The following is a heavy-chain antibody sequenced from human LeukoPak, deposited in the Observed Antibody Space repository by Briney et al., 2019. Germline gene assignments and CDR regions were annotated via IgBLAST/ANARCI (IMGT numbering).Heavy chain of an antibody. J-gene: IGHJ4*02. Sequence: GGSLRLSCGASGFTFSNYAMSWVRQAPGKGLEWVSTISNSVGTTYYADSVKGRFTISRDNSRNTLYLQVNSLRAEDTALYYCARALYGSGWCQDYWGQGTLVTVSS. CDR1: GFTFSNYA. CDR3: ARALYGSGWCQDY. D-gene: IGHD6-19*01. V-gene: IGHV3-23*01. CDR2: ISNSVGTT.